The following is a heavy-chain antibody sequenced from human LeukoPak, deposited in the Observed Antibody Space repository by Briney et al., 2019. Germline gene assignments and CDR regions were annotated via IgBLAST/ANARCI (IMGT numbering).Heavy chain of an antibody. V-gene: IGHV3-7*01. Sequence: GGSLRLSCAVSGFSFSDYWMSWVRQAPGKGLEWVANIKQDGSETNYEDSVRDRFTISRDNAKNSLSLQMISLRAEDTALYYCARNKRADIWGQGTTVTVSS. CDR3: ARNKRADI. CDR1: GFSFSDYW. CDR2: IKQDGSET. D-gene: IGHD1/OR15-1a*01. J-gene: IGHJ6*02.